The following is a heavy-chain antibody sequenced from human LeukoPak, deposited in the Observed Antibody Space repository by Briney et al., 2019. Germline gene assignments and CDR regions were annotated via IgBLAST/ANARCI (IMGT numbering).Heavy chain of an antibody. Sequence: SETLSLTCAVSGYSISSGYYWGWIRPPPGKGLEWIGSIYHSGSTYYNPSLKSQATISVDTSNNQFSLKLSSVTAADTAVYYCARYSSSWYEVDYWGQGTLVTVSS. J-gene: IGHJ4*02. D-gene: IGHD6-13*01. CDR3: ARYSSSWYEVDY. V-gene: IGHV4-38-2*01. CDR1: GYSISSGYY. CDR2: IYHSGST.